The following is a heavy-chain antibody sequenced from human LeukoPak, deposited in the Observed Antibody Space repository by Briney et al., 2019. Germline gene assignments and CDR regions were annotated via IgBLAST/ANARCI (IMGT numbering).Heavy chain of an antibody. D-gene: IGHD1-1*01. CDR2: ISGSGGDT. Sequence: GGSLRLSCAASAFTFSSYAMSWVRQAPWKGLEWVSAISGSGGDTYYADSVKGRFTISRDNSKKTLYLQMNSLRAEDTAVYYCAKTVDWSYFDYWGQGTLVTVSS. V-gene: IGHV3-23*01. J-gene: IGHJ4*02. CDR3: AKTVDWSYFDY. CDR1: AFTFSSYA.